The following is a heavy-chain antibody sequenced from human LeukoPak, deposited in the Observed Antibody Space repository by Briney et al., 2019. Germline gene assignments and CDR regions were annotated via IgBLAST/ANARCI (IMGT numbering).Heavy chain of an antibody. D-gene: IGHD3-10*01. CDR3: AKIGGYGSGNYYYTMDV. Sequence: GASVTVSCKASGYTFTSYDSNWVRQGAGQGLEWMGWMNPNSGNGGYAQYFQGRVTMTRNTSITTAYMELSSLSSEDTAVYYCAKIGGYGSGNYYYTMDVWGQGTTVTVSS. J-gene: IGHJ6*02. CDR1: GYTFTSYD. CDR2: MNPNSGNG. V-gene: IGHV1-8*01.